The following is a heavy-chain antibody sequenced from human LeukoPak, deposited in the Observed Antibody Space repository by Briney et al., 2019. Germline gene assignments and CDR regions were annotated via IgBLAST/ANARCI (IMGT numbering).Heavy chain of an antibody. J-gene: IGHJ5*02. V-gene: IGHV4-4*07. Sequence: SETLSLTCTVSGGSISSYCWIWIRQPAGKGLEWIGRICSSGNTIYNPSLKSRVTMSLDMSNNQFSLGLSSVTAAETAVYYCARDRGTDGSDQLDPWGQGTLVTVSS. CDR1: GGSISSYC. D-gene: IGHD3-10*01. CDR2: ICSSGNT. CDR3: ARDRGTDGSDQLDP.